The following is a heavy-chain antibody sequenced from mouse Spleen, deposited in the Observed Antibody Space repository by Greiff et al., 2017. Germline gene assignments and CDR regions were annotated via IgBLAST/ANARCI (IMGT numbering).Heavy chain of an antibody. Sequence: DVHLVESEGGLVQPGSSMKLSCTASGFTFSDYYMAWVRQVPEKGLEWVANINYDGSSTYYLDSLKSRFIISRDNAKNILYLQMTSLKSEDTASYYCARVGGRIYYFDYWGQGTTLTVSS. D-gene: IGHD3-3*01. CDR3: ARVGGRIYYFDY. CDR1: GFTFSDYY. CDR2: INYDGSST. V-gene: IGHV5-16*01. J-gene: IGHJ2*01.